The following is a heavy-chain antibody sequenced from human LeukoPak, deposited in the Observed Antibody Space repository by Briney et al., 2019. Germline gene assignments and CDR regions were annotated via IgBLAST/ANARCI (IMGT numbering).Heavy chain of an antibody. CDR3: ARVKVGTTYWFDP. CDR2: VYSGGST. CDR1: GFIVNYNY. J-gene: IGHJ5*02. D-gene: IGHD1-26*01. V-gene: IGHV3-66*01. Sequence: GGSLRLSCAASGFIVNYNYMSWVRQPPGKGLEWVSVVYSGGSTYYADSVKGRFTISRDNSKNMVYLQMSSLRVEDTAVYYCARVKVGTTYWFDPWGQGTLVTVSS.